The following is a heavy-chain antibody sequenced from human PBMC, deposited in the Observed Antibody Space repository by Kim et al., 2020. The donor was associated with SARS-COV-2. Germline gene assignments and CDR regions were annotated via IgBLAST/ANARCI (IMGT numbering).Heavy chain of an antibody. Sequence: SETLSLTCTVSGGSISSSSYYWGWIRQPPGKGLEWIGSIYYSGSTYYNPSLKSRVTISVDTSKNQFSLKLSSVTAADTAVYYCARRGYSYGFGGRVGWYFDYWGQGTLVTVSS. V-gene: IGHV4-39*01. D-gene: IGHD5-18*01. CDR1: GGSISSSSYY. CDR3: ARRGYSYGFGGRVGWYFDY. J-gene: IGHJ4*02. CDR2: IYYSGST.